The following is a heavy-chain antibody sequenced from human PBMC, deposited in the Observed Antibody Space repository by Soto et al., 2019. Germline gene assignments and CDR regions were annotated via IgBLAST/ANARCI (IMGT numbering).Heavy chain of an antibody. CDR1: GFTFSSYW. Sequence: PGGSLRLSCAASGFTFSSYWMHWVRQAPGKGLVWVSRINSDGSSTSYADSVKGRFTISRDNAKNTLYLLMNSLRAEDTAVYYCARLTSSGWYLDAFDIWGQGTMVTVSS. CDR2: INSDGSST. V-gene: IGHV3-74*01. J-gene: IGHJ3*02. D-gene: IGHD6-19*01. CDR3: ARLTSSGWYLDAFDI.